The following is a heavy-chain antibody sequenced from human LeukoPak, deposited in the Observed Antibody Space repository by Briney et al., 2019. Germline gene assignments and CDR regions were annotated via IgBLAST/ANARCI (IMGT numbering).Heavy chain of an antibody. Sequence: GGSLRLSCAASGFTVSGNYMSWVRQAPGKGLEWVAVISYDGSNKYYADSVKGRFTISRDNSKNTLYLQMNSLRAEDTAVYYCAKDDGAAGTVFDYWGQGTLVTVSS. D-gene: IGHD6-13*01. CDR1: GFTVSGNY. J-gene: IGHJ4*02. CDR3: AKDDGAAGTVFDY. V-gene: IGHV3-30*18. CDR2: ISYDGSNK.